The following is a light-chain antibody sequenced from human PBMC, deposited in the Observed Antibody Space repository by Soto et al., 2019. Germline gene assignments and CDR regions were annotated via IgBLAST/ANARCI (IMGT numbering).Light chain of an antibody. CDR1: QSVSSN. V-gene: IGKV3D-15*01. CDR2: GAS. Sequence: EIVMTQSPATLSLSPGERATLSCRASQSVSSNLAWYHQKPGQAPRLLIYGASTRATGIPARFSGSGSGTEFTLTISSLQSEDFAVYYCQQYNNWPLTFGGGTQVEIK. J-gene: IGKJ4*01. CDR3: QQYNNWPLT.